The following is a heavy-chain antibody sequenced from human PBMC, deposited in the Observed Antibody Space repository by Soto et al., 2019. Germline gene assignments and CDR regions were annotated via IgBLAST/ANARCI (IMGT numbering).Heavy chain of an antibody. Sequence: SETLSLTCTVPGGSISSGDYYWSWIRQPPGKGLEWIGYIYYSGSTYYNPSLKSRVTISVDTSKNQFSLKLSSVTAADTAVYYCARVGEEYYYDSSGYSHFDYWGQGTLVTVSS. CDR3: ARVGEEYYYDSSGYSHFDY. D-gene: IGHD3-22*01. CDR1: GGSISSGDYY. J-gene: IGHJ4*02. V-gene: IGHV4-30-4*01. CDR2: IYYSGST.